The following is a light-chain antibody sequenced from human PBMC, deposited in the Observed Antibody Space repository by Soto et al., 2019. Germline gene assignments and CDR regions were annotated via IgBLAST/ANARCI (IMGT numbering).Light chain of an antibody. CDR2: DAS. Sequence: IQMTQSPSTLSASVGDRVTITCRASHNIERWMAWYQQKPGKAPSLLIFDASTLHSGVPSRFSGSGYGTDFTLTISSLQSDDFATHYCQQFAISTTFGQGTKVDTK. CDR1: HNIERW. V-gene: IGKV1-5*01. CDR3: QQFAISTT. J-gene: IGKJ1*01.